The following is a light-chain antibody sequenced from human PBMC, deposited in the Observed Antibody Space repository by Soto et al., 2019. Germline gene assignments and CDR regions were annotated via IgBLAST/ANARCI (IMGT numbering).Light chain of an antibody. CDR2: AAS. V-gene: IGKV1-27*01. CDR1: QGGSTF. J-gene: IGKJ1*01. Sequence: DIQMTQSPSSLSASVGDRVTITCRASQGGSTFLVWYQQKPGTVPKLLIYAASTLQSGGPTRFRGSGSGTDFTLTISSLQPDDVATYYCQNYNSAPRTFGQGTKVAIK. CDR3: QNYNSAPRT.